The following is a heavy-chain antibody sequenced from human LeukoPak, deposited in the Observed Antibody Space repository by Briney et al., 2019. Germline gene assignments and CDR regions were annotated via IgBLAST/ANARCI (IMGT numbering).Heavy chain of an antibody. CDR1: GFTFSTYS. CDR2: ISSSSSYI. Sequence: GGSLRLSCAASGFTFSTYSMNWVRQAPGKGLEWVSSISSSSSYIYYTDSVKGRFTISRDNAKNSLYLQMNSLRAEDTAVYYCASDMIQYYYDSSGSGLDYWGQGTLVTVSS. V-gene: IGHV3-21*01. D-gene: IGHD3-22*01. J-gene: IGHJ4*02. CDR3: ASDMIQYYYDSSGSGLDY.